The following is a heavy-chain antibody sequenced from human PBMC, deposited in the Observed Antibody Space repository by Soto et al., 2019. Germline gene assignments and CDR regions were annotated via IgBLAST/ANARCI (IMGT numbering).Heavy chain of an antibody. CDR2: IYYSGST. J-gene: IGHJ4*02. V-gene: IGHV4-59*01. D-gene: IGHD3-16*01. CDR3: AREGGSFFDY. Sequence: QVQLQESGPGLVKPSETLSLTCTVSGGSISSYYWSWIRQPPGKGLEWIGYIYYSGSTNYNPSLKSRVTISVDTSKNQFSLKLSSVTAADTAVYYCAREGGSFFDYWGQGTLVTVSS. CDR1: GGSISSYY.